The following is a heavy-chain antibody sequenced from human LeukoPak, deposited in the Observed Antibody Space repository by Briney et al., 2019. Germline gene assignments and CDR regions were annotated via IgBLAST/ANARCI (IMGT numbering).Heavy chain of an antibody. CDR1: GGSISSYY. V-gene: IGHV4-59*01. CDR2: IYYSGST. Sequence: SETLSLTCTVSGGSISSYYWSWIRQPPGKGVEWIGYIYYSGSTNYNPSLKSRVTISVDTSKNQFSLKLSSVTAADTAVYYCARYHYDFWSGLTYYYYYYMDVWGKGTTVTVSS. CDR3: ARYHYDFWSGLTYYYYYYMDV. J-gene: IGHJ6*03. D-gene: IGHD3-3*01.